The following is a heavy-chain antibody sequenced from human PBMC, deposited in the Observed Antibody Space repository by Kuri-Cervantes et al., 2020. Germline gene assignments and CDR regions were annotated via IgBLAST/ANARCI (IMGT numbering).Heavy chain of an antibody. D-gene: IGHD3-16*01. CDR3: ARDVGGYPFLLDYYYGMDV. CDR1: GYTFTSYA. V-gene: IGHV1-3*02. CDR2: SNAGNGNT. Sequence: ASVKVSCKASGYTFTSYAMHWVRQAPGQRLEWMGWSNAGNGNTKYSQEFQGRVTITRDTSASTAYMELSSLRSDDTAVYYCARDVGGYPFLLDYYYGMDVWGQGTTVTVSS. J-gene: IGHJ6*02.